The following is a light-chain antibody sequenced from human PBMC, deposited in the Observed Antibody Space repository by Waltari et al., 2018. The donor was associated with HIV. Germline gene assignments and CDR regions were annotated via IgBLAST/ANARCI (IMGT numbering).Light chain of an antibody. J-gene: IGKJ5*01. CDR1: QTISTS. Sequence: DIQMTQSPSSLSASVGDRVTVTCRASQTISTSLNWYQQKPGKAPNLLIYAASTLHGGVPSRFSGSGSGTEFTLTITNVQPEDFATYFCQQSYHTLITFGQGTRLEIK. V-gene: IGKV1-39*01. CDR3: QQSYHTLIT. CDR2: AAS.